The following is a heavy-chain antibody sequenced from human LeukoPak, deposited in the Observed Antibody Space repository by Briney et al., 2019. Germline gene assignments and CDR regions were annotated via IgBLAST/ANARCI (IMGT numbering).Heavy chain of an antibody. D-gene: IGHD6-25*01. CDR1: GFTFSDYY. Sequence: GGSLRLSCAASGFTFSDYYMSWIRQAPGKGLEWDSYISSSGSTIYYADSVKGRFTISRDNSKNMLYLQMNSLRAEDTAVYYCASNGGIIAASTWGQGTLVTVSS. J-gene: IGHJ5*02. V-gene: IGHV3-11*04. CDR2: ISSSGSTI. CDR3: ASNGGIIAAST.